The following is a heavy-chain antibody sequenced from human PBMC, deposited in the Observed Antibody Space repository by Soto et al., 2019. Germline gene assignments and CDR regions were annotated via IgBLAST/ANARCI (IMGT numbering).Heavy chain of an antibody. J-gene: IGHJ4*02. V-gene: IGHV4-39*07. Sequence: SETLSLTCTVSGGTISSCSYSWGWIRQPPGKGLEWIGTVYYSGSTKYNPSLKSRVTMSVDTSKNQFSLRLISVTAADAAIYFCAREGNLGRWLQPLDFWGQGTLVTVSS. CDR1: GGTISSCSYS. D-gene: IGHD5-12*01. CDR2: VYYSGST. CDR3: AREGNLGRWLQPLDF.